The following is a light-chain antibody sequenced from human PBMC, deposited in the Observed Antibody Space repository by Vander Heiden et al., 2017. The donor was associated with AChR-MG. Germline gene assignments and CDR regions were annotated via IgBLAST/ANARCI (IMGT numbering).Light chain of an antibody. Sequence: IQLTQSPSSLSASVGDRVTITCRASQGISSYLAWYQQKPGNAPKLLIYAASTLQSGVPSRFSGSGSGTDFTLTISSLQPEDFATYYCQQLNSYRTFGQGTKVEIK. CDR2: AAS. J-gene: IGKJ1*01. CDR1: QGISSY. CDR3: QQLNSYRT. V-gene: IGKV1-9*01.